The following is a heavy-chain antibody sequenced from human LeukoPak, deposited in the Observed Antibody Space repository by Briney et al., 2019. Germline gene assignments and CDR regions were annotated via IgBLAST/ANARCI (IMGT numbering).Heavy chain of an antibody. Sequence: GGSLRLSCAASGFTFSSYSMNWVRQAPGKGLEWVSSISSSSSYIYYADSVKGRFTISRDNAKNSLYLQMNSLSAEDTAVYYCARIYDSNAFDIWGQGTMVTVSS. J-gene: IGHJ3*02. CDR2: ISSSSSYI. D-gene: IGHD3-22*01. CDR1: GFTFSSYS. V-gene: IGHV3-21*01. CDR3: ARIYDSNAFDI.